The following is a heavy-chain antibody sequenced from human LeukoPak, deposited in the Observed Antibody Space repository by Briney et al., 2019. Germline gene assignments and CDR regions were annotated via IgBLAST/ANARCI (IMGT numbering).Heavy chain of an antibody. V-gene: IGHV3-23*01. Sequence: GGSLRLSCVASGFTFSSYAMNWVRQAPGKGLEWVSSINGSGDRTYYADSVKGRFTISRDNSKNTLYLQMNSLRAEDTAVYYCARGGSSGWFDAFDIWGQGTMVTVSS. CDR2: INGSGDRT. J-gene: IGHJ3*02. CDR3: ARGGSSGWFDAFDI. CDR1: GFTFSSYA. D-gene: IGHD6-19*01.